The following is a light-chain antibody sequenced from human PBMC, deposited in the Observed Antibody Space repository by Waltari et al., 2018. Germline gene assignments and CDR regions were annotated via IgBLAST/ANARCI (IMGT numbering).Light chain of an antibody. V-gene: IGKV1-6*01. CDR2: AAS. CDR3: LHDFGYPRT. J-gene: IGKJ1*01. CDR1: QDIRND. Sequence: TQLTQSPSSLSASVGDRVTLTCRASQDIRNDLGWYQQQPGKAPKVLIYAASLLHTGVPSRFSGSGSGTDFTLTISNLQPEDFATYFCLHDFGYPRTFGQGTKVEVK.